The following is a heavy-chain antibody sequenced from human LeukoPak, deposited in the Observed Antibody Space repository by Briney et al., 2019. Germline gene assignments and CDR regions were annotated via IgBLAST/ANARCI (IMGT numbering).Heavy chain of an antibody. CDR3: GRIAADGTSY. D-gene: IGHD6-13*01. CDR1: GYTFTDYY. V-gene: IGHV1-2*06. Sequence: GASVKVSCKASGYTFTDYYMHWVCQAPGQGREWMGRINPNRGGTNYAQKFQGTGTMTRDTSISTAYVERSRLRSDDTAVYYCGRIAADGTSYWGQGTLVTVSS. J-gene: IGHJ4*02. CDR2: INPNRGGT.